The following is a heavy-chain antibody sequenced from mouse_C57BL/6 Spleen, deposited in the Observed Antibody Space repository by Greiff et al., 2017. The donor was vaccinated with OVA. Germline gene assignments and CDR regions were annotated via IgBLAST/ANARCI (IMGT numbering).Heavy chain of an antibody. CDR3: AREGYGNHYYAMDY. Sequence: QVQLQPPGAELVRPGSSVKLSCKASGYTFTSYWMHWVKQRPIQGLEWIGNIDPSDSETHYNQKFKDKATLTVDKSSSTAYMQLSSLTSEDSAVYYCAREGYGNHYYAMDYWGQGTSVTVSS. CDR2: IDPSDSET. J-gene: IGHJ4*01. V-gene: IGHV1-52*01. D-gene: IGHD2-1*01. CDR1: GYTFTSYW.